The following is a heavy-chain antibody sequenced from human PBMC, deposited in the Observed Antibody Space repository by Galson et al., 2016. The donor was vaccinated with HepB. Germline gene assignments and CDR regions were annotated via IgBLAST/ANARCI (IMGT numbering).Heavy chain of an antibody. V-gene: IGHV6-1*01. CDR3: AREEVTMVRGVNYYYGMDV. Sequence: CAISGDSVSRNGVGWNWIRQSPSRGLEWLGRTYYRSKWYNDYAVSVKSRITINPDTSKSQFSLQLNSVTPEDTAVYYCAREEVTMVRGVNYYYGMDVWGQGTTVTVSS. CDR1: GDSVSRNGVG. D-gene: IGHD3-10*01. J-gene: IGHJ6*02. CDR2: TYYRSKWYN.